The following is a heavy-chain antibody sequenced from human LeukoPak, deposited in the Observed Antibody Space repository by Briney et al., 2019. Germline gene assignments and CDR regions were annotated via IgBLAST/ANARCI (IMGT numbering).Heavy chain of an antibody. CDR3: ARVAGAYSSSSRGYYMDV. Sequence: GASVKVSCKASGYTFTGYYMHWVRQAPGQGLEWMGWINPNSGGTNYAQKFQGRVTMTRDTSISTAYMELSRLRSDDTAVYYCARVAGAYSSSSRGYYMDVWGKGTTVTVSS. J-gene: IGHJ6*03. V-gene: IGHV1-2*02. CDR1: GYTFTGYY. D-gene: IGHD6-6*01. CDR2: INPNSGGT.